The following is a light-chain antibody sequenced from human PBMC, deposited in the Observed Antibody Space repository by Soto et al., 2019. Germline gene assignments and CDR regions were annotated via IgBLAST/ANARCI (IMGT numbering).Light chain of an antibody. J-gene: IGLJ3*02. CDR3: AAWDGSLSGEVV. Sequence: QSALTQPPSASGTPGQRVTISCSGSSSNIGSNYVYWYQQLPGAAPKLLIYRNNQRPSGVPDRFSGSKSGTSASLAISGLRSEAEADYYCAAWDGSLSGEVVFGGGTTVTVL. CDR2: RNN. CDR1: SSNIGSNY. V-gene: IGLV1-47*01.